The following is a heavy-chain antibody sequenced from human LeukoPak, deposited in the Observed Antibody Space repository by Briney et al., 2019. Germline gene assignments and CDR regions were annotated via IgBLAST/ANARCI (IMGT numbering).Heavy chain of an antibody. D-gene: IGHD1-26*01. V-gene: IGHV3-66*01. Sequence: PGGSLRLSCAASGFTVSNNYMSWVRQAPGKGLEWVSVIYSGGSTYYADSVKGRFTISRDNSKNTLYLQMNSLRAEDTAVYYCARDLASVGAALYFDYWGQGTLVTVSS. CDR1: GFTVSNNY. CDR2: IYSGGST. J-gene: IGHJ4*02. CDR3: ARDLASVGAALYFDY.